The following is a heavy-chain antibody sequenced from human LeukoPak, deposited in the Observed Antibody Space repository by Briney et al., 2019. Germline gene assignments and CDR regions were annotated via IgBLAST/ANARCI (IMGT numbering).Heavy chain of an antibody. CDR2: IRYDESDK. Sequence: GGSLRLSCAASGFTFSSYDMHWIRQAPGKGLDWVAFIRYDESDKYYADSVKGRFTISRDNSKNTLFLQMNNLRPEDTAVYYCAKSQLGWGQGTLVTVSS. V-gene: IGHV3-30*02. J-gene: IGHJ4*02. D-gene: IGHD1-1*01. CDR1: GFTFSSYD. CDR3: AKSQLG.